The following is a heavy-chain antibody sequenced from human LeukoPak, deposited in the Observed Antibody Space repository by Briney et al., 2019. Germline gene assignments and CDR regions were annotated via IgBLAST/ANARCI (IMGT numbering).Heavy chain of an antibody. CDR3: AKVSGVLLWFGEPLGY. J-gene: IGHJ4*02. V-gene: IGHV3-30*18. D-gene: IGHD3-10*01. CDR1: GCTFSSYG. CDR2: ISYDGSNK. Sequence: PGGSLRLSCAASGCTFSSYGMHWVRQAPGKGLEWVAVISYDGSNKYYADSVKGRFTISRDNSKNTLYLQMNSLRAEDTAVYYCAKVSGVLLWFGEPLGYWGQGTLVTVSS.